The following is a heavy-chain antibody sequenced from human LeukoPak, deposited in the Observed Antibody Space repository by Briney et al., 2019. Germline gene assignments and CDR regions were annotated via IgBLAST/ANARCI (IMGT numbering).Heavy chain of an antibody. CDR1: GGSISSYY. D-gene: IGHD3-22*01. Sequence: PSETLSLTCTVSGGSISSYYWSWIRQPPGKGLEWIGYIYYSGSTNYNPSLKSRVTISVDTSKNQFSLKLSSVTAADTAVYYCASIVDYDSSGYYGDYWGQGTLVTVSS. J-gene: IGHJ4*02. CDR3: ASIVDYDSSGYYGDY. CDR2: IYYSGST. V-gene: IGHV4-59*08.